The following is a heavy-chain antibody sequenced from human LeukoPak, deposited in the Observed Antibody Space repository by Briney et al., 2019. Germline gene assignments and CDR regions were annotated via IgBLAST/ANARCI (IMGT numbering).Heavy chain of an antibody. CDR2: MNPNSGNT. Sequence: ASVKVSCKASGYTFTSYDINWVRQATGQGLEWMGWMNPNSGNTGYAQKFQGRVTMTRNTSISTAYMELSSLRSEDTAVYYCARERSIAAADYFDYWGQGTLVTVSS. CDR1: GYTFTSYD. J-gene: IGHJ4*02. D-gene: IGHD6-13*01. CDR3: ARERSIAAADYFDY. V-gene: IGHV1-8*01.